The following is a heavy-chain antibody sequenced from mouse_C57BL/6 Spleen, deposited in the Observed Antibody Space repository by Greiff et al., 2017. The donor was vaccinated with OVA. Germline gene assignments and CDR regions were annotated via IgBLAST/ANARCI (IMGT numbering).Heavy chain of an antibody. Sequence: QVQLQQSGPGLVQPSQSLSITCTVSGFSLTSYGVHWVRQSPGKGLEWLGVIWSGGSTDYNAAFISRLSISKDNSKSQVFFKMNSLQADDTAIYYCARPITTVVAHYYAMDYWGQGTSVTVSS. D-gene: IGHD1-1*01. CDR3: ARPITTVVAHYYAMDY. CDR2: IWSGGST. V-gene: IGHV2-2*01. J-gene: IGHJ4*01. CDR1: GFSLTSYG.